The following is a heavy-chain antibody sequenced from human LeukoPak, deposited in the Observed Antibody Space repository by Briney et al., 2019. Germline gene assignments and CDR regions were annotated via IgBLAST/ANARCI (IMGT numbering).Heavy chain of an antibody. J-gene: IGHJ4*02. CDR3: ARGAGYCSSTSCYNFDY. Sequence: SETLSLTCTVSGGSISSYYWSWIRQPAGKRLEWIGRIYASGSTNYNPSLKSRVTMSVDTSKNQFSLKLSPVTAADTAVYYCARGAGYCSSTSCYNFDYWGQGTLVTVSS. D-gene: IGHD2-2*02. V-gene: IGHV4-4*07. CDR2: IYASGST. CDR1: GGSISSYY.